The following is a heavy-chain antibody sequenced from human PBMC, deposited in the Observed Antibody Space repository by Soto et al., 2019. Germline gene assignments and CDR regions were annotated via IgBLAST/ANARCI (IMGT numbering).Heavy chain of an antibody. Sequence: PGESLKISCKGSGYSFTSYWISWVRQMPGKGLEWMGRIDPSDSYTNYSPSFQGHVTISADKSISTAYLQWSSLKASDTAMYYCASSGRPHVVVPAAIAGGYYYYYYGMDVWGQGTTVTVSS. CDR1: GYSFTSYW. D-gene: IGHD2-2*02. CDR2: IDPSDSYT. J-gene: IGHJ6*02. V-gene: IGHV5-10-1*01. CDR3: ASSGRPHVVVPAAIAGGYYYYYYGMDV.